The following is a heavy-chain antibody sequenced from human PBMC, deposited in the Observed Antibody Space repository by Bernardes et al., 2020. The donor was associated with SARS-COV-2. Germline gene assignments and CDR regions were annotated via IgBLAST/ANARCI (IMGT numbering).Heavy chain of an antibody. J-gene: IGHJ6*02. CDR3: ATLLHDYAEYDLRPTYSYVDV. V-gene: IGHV1-69*13. CDR1: GGDFNTHD. CDR2: ITPILGTA. D-gene: IGHD4-17*01. Sequence: SVKVSCKSSGGDFNTHDISWVRQAPGQGPEWMGGITPILGTADIAQKFQDRVTLTADESTTTAYMELSGLKSEDTAVYYCATLLHDYAEYDLRPTYSYVDVWGQGTTVTVSS.